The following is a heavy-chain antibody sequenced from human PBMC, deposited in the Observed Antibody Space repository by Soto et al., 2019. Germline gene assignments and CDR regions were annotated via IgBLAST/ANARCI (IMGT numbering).Heavy chain of an antibody. CDR3: ATEPANYYGSGSYYSG. CDR1: GYMFSSYG. Sequence: GASVKVSCKASGYMFSSYGISWVRQAPGHGLEWMGWISGYNTNTNYAQKFQGRVTMTTDTSTSTAYMELGSLRSEDTAVYYCATEPANYYGSGSYYSGWGQGTLVTVS. J-gene: IGHJ4*02. V-gene: IGHV1-18*01. CDR2: ISGYNTNT. D-gene: IGHD3-10*01.